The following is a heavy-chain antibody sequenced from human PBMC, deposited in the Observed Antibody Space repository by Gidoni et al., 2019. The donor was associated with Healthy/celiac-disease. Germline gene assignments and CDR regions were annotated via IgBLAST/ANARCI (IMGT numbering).Heavy chain of an antibody. J-gene: IGHJ4*02. D-gene: IGHD3-22*01. CDR3: VKGAHYYDSSGFHDLFDY. CDR2: ISSNGGST. Sequence: EVQLVESGGGLVQPGGSLRLSCSASGFTFSSYAMHWVRQAPGKGLEYVSAISSNGGSTYYADSVKGRFTISRDNSKNTLYLQMSSLRAEDTAVYYCVKGAHYYDSSGFHDLFDYWGQGTLVTVSS. CDR1: GFTFSSYA. V-gene: IGHV3-64D*09.